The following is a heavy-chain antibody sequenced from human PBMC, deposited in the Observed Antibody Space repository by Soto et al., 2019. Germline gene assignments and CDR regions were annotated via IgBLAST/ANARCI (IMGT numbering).Heavy chain of an antibody. CDR1: GFTFSSYG. V-gene: IGHV3-33*01. J-gene: IGHJ6*02. D-gene: IGHD3-9*01. CDR2: IWYDGSNK. CDR3: ARDLRLYYDILTGYSTPRTYYYYGMDV. Sequence: PGGSLRLSCAASGFTFSSYGMHWVRQAPGKGLEWVAVIWYDGSNKYYADSVKGRFTISRDNSKNTLYLQMNSLRAEDTAVYYCARDLRLYYDILTGYSTPRTYYYYGMDVWGQGTTVTVSS.